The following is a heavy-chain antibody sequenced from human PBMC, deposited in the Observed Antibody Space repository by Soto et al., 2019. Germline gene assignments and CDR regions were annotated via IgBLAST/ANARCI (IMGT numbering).Heavy chain of an antibody. Sequence: QVQLQQWGAGLLKPSETLSLTCAVYGGSFSGYYWTWIRQPPGTGLEWIGEINHSGSTHYNPSLKSRFTISVDTSKNQFSLKLTSVTAADTAVYFCARDKITGLFDYWGQGTLVTVSS. V-gene: IGHV4-34*01. J-gene: IGHJ4*02. D-gene: IGHD2-8*02. CDR1: GGSFSGYY. CDR2: INHSGST. CDR3: ARDKITGLFDY.